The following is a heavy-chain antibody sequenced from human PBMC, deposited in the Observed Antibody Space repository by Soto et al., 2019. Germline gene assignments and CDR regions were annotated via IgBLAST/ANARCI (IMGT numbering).Heavy chain of an antibody. CDR3: AKDRIHGVVKDHYWFAP. CDR2: ISGSGGST. D-gene: IGHD3-3*01. V-gene: IGHV3-23*01. Sequence: GGSLRLSCAASGFTFSSYAMSWVRQAPGKGLEWVSAISGSGGSTYYADSVKGRFTISRDNSKNTLYLQLNSLRAEDTAVYYCAKDRIHGVVKDHYWFAPWGQGTLVTVCS. CDR1: GFTFSSYA. J-gene: IGHJ5*02.